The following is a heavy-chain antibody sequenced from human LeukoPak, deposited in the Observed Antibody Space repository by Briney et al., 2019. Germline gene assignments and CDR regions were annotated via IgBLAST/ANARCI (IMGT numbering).Heavy chain of an antibody. CDR1: GFTFNSYW. D-gene: IGHD3-10*01. V-gene: IGHV3-7*01. Sequence: PGGSLRLSCAASGFTFNSYWMSWVRQAPGKGLEWVANIKQDGSEKYYVDSVKGRFTISRDNAKNSLYLQMNSLRAEDTAVYYCARNSIAMVRGVIGINWFDPWGQGTLVTVSS. J-gene: IGHJ5*02. CDR2: IKQDGSEK. CDR3: ARNSIAMVRGVIGINWFDP.